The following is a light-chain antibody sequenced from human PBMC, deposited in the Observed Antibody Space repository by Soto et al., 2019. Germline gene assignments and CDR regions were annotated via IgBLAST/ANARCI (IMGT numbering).Light chain of an antibody. J-gene: IGKJ5*01. Sequence: EIVLTQFPGTLSLSPGERVTLSCRASQSVSSSYLAWYQQKPGQAPRLLIYGASGRATGIPDRFSGSGSGTDFTLTISRLEPEDFAVYYCQQYGSSPPVTFGQGTRLEIK. CDR2: GAS. V-gene: IGKV3-20*01. CDR3: QQYGSSPPVT. CDR1: QSVSSSY.